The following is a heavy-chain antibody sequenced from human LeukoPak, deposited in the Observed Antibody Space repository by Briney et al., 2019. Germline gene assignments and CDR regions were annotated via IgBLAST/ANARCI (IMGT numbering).Heavy chain of an antibody. J-gene: IGHJ4*02. CDR3: AKDWANCGGDCYSEVDY. Sequence: GGSLRLSCAASGFTFTNYIMNWVRQAPGKGLEWLSYISSSSSPIYYADSVKGRFTISRDNAKNSLYLQMNSLRAEDTAVYYCAKDWANCGGDCYSEVDYWGQGTLVTVSS. V-gene: IGHV3-48*01. CDR1: GFTFTNYI. D-gene: IGHD2-21*02. CDR2: ISSSSSPI.